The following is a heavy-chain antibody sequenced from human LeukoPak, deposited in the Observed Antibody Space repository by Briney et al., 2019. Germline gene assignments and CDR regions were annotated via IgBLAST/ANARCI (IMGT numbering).Heavy chain of an antibody. CDR2: IYTSGST. CDR3: ASGTYYYDSSGYRRYWYGMDV. V-gene: IGHV4-4*07. CDR1: GGSISSYY. D-gene: IGHD3-22*01. Sequence: SETLSLTCTVSGGSISSYYWSWIRQPAGKGLEWIGRIYTSGSTNYNPSLKSRVTMSVDTSKNQFSLKLSSVTAADTAVYYCASGTYYYDSSGYRRYWYGMDVWGQGTTVTVSS. J-gene: IGHJ6*02.